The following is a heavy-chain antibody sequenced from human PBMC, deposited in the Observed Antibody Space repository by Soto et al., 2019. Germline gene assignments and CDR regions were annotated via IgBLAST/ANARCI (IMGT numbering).Heavy chain of an antibody. Sequence: QVQLVESGGGVVQPGSSLRLSCAVSGFTFSSYGMHWVRQDPGKGLARVAVIWHDGSSTYYAASVKGRFPISRANANSTPYLQMDSLRSEDTALYYCAIVDRGGAVFDYYYGVDFWGRGNTVT. D-gene: IGHD1-20*01. V-gene: IGHV3-33*01. CDR3: AIVDRGGAVFDYYYGVDF. CDR1: GFTFSSYG. CDR2: IWHDGSST. J-gene: IGHJ6*04.